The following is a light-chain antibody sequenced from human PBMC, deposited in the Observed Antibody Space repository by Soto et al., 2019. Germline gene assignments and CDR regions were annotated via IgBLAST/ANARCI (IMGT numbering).Light chain of an antibody. CDR1: SSDIGGYDY. CDR3: TSYTSSSTHV. CDR2: GVT. V-gene: IGLV2-14*01. Sequence: LKQPASVSGSPGQSITISCTGTSSDIGGYDYVSWYQHHPGKAPKFIIYGVTNRPSGVSHRFSGSKSANTASLTISGLQAEDEADYYCTSYTSSSTHVFGTGTKVTVL. J-gene: IGLJ1*01.